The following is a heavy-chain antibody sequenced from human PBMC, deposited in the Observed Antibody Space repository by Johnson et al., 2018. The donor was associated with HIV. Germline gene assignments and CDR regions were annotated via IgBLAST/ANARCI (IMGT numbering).Heavy chain of an antibody. J-gene: IGHJ3*02. CDR2: ISYDGNNK. Sequence: QVQLVESGGGVVQPGRSLRLSCAASGFTFSSYAMHWVRQAPGKGLEWVAVISYDGNNKYHADSVKGRITISRDNSKNTLFLQMNSLRAEDTAVFYCARACRDGYTCDAYDIWGQGTMVTVSS. CDR1: GFTFSSYA. D-gene: IGHD5-24*01. V-gene: IGHV3-30*14. CDR3: ARACRDGYTCDAYDI.